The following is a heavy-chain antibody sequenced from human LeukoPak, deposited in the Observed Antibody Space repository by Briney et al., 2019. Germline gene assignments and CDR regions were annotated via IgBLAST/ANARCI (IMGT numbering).Heavy chain of an antibody. J-gene: IGHJ4*02. CDR1: GGSISSSSYY. D-gene: IGHD1-14*01. Sequence: SETLSLTCTVSGGSISSSSYYWGWIRQPPGKGLEWIGSIYYSGSTYYNPSLKSRVTISVGTSKNQFSLKLSSVTAADTAVYYCARDWNLYNSNRYSDYWGQGTLVTVSS. V-gene: IGHV4-39*07. CDR2: IYYSGST. CDR3: ARDWNLYNSNRYSDY.